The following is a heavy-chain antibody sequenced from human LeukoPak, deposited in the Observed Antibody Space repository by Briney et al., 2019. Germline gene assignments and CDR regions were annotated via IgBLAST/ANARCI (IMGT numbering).Heavy chain of an antibody. Sequence: ASVKVSCKASGYTFTSYGISWVRQAPGQGLEWMGWISAYNGNTNYAQKLQGRVTMTTDTSTSTAYMELRSLRSDDTAVYYCARDNPLPLSMIVVGHASFDYWGQGTLVTVSS. CDR1: GYTFTSYG. D-gene: IGHD3-22*01. V-gene: IGHV1-18*01. CDR2: ISAYNGNT. CDR3: ARDNPLPLSMIVVGHASFDY. J-gene: IGHJ4*02.